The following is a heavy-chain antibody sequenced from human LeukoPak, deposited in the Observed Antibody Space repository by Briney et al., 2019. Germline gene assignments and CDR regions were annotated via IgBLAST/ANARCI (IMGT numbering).Heavy chain of an antibody. V-gene: IGHV4-34*01. J-gene: IGHJ4*02. CDR1: GGSFSGYY. CDR3: ARGRVGATRYFDY. Sequence: SETLSLTCAVYGGSFSGYYWSWIRQPPGKGLEWIGEINHSGSTNYDPSLKSRVTISVDTSKNQFSLKLSSVTAADTAVYYCARGRVGATRYFDYWGQGTLVTVSS. CDR2: INHSGST. D-gene: IGHD1-26*01.